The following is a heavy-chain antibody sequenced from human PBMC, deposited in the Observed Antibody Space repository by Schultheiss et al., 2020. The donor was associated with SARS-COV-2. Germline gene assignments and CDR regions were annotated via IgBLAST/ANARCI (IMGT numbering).Heavy chain of an antibody. CDR3: ARDRVGYYYDSSGYYSGYYYGMDV. J-gene: IGHJ6*02. CDR2: FYNSGSP. Sequence: SETLSLTCSVSGGSISGYFWSWIRQPPGKGLEWIGYFYNSGSPNYNPSLKSRVTISVDTSKNQFSLKLSSVTAADTAVYYCARDRVGYYYDSSGYYSGYYYGMDVWGQGTTVTVSS. V-gene: IGHV4-59*01. CDR1: GGSISGYF. D-gene: IGHD3-22*01.